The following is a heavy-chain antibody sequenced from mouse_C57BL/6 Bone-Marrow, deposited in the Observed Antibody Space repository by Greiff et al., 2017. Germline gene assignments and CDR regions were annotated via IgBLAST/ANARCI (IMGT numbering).Heavy chain of an antibody. CDR3: ARGDSNRRFAWFAY. D-gene: IGHD2-5*01. V-gene: IGHV5-15*04. CDR2: ISNLAYSI. Sequence: EVKLVESGGGLVQPGGSLKLSCAASGFTFSDYGMAWVRQAPRKGPEWVAFISNLAYSIYYADTVTGRFTISRENAKNTLYLEMSSLKSEDTAMYYCARGDSNRRFAWFAYWGQGTLVTVSA. J-gene: IGHJ3*01. CDR1: GFTFSDYG.